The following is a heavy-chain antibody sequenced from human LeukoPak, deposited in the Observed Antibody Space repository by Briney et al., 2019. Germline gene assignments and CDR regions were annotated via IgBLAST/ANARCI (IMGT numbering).Heavy chain of an antibody. J-gene: IGHJ4*02. V-gene: IGHV4-59*01. D-gene: IGHD5-24*01. CDR2: IYYSGST. CDR3: ARNDLEMATIGGGFDY. CDR1: GGSISSYY. Sequence: PSETLSLTCTVFGGSISSYYWSWIRQPPGKGLEWIGYIYYSGSTNYNPSLKSRVTISVDTSKDQFSLKLSSVTAADTAVYYCARNDLEMATIGGGFDYWGQGTLVTVSS.